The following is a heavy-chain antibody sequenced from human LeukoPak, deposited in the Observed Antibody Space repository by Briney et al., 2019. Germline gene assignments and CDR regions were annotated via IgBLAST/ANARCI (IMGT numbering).Heavy chain of an antibody. V-gene: IGHV3-23*01. Sequence: GGSLRLSCAASGFTFSTYAMTWVRQAPGKGLEWVSSISGSGRNTYHADSVKGRFTISRDNSRNTLYLQMNSLRAEDAAAYYCAKIGSAANTDYWGQGTLVTVSS. CDR2: ISGSGRNT. CDR3: AKIGSAANTDY. J-gene: IGHJ4*02. D-gene: IGHD1-26*01. CDR1: GFTFSTYA.